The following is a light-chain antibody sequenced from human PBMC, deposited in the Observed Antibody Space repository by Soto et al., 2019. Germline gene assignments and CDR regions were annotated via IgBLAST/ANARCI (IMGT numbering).Light chain of an antibody. CDR2: QVS. CDR3: SSYTSSSTLYV. Sequence: QSALTQPASVSGSPGQSITISCTGTSSDVGGYNYVSWYQQHPGKPPKLMIYQVSNRPSGVYNRFSGSKSGNTASLTISGLQAEDEADYYCSSYTSSSTLYVVGTGTKLAVL. V-gene: IGLV2-14*01. CDR1: SSDVGGYNY. J-gene: IGLJ1*01.